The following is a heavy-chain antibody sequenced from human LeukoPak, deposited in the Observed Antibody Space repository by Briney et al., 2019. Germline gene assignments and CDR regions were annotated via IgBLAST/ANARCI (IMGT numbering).Heavy chain of an antibody. V-gene: IGHV4-34*01. CDR1: GGSFSGYY. Sequence: SEALSLTCAVYGGSFSGYYWSWIRQPPGKGLEWIGEINHSGSTNYNPSLKSRVTISVDTSKNQFSLKLSSVTAADTAVYYCARDNRAEFRPFDPWGQGTLVTVSS. D-gene: IGHD1-14*01. CDR3: ARDNRAEFRPFDP. CDR2: INHSGST. J-gene: IGHJ5*02.